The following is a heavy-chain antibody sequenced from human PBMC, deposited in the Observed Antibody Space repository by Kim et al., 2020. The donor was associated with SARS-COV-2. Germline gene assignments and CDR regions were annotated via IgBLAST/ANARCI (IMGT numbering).Heavy chain of an antibody. CDR3: ARSSGWSDWFDP. J-gene: IGHJ5*02. CDR1: GFSLSTSGMC. CDR2: IDWDDDK. V-gene: IGHV2-70*11. D-gene: IGHD6-19*01. Sequence: SGPTLVNPTQTLTLTCTFSGFSLSTSGMCVSWIRQPPGKALEWLARIDWDDDKYYSTSLKTRLTISKDTSKNQVVLTMTNMDPVDTATYYCARSSGWSDWFDPWGQGTLVTVSS.